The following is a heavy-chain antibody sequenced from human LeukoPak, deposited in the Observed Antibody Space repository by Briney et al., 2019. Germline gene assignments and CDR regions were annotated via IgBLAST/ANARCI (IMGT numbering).Heavy chain of an antibody. Sequence: ASVTVSCKASGYTFTSYGISWVRQAPGQGLAWMGWISAYNGNTNYAQKLQGRVTMTTDTSTSTAYMELRSLRSDDTAVYYCAIEVGADDAFDIWGQGTMVTVSS. CDR3: AIEVGADDAFDI. CDR1: GYTFTSYG. CDR2: ISAYNGNT. J-gene: IGHJ3*02. V-gene: IGHV1-18*01. D-gene: IGHD1-26*01.